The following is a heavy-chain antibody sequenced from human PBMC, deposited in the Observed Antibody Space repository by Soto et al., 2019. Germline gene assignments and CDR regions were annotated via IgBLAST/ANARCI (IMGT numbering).Heavy chain of an antibody. D-gene: IGHD6-6*01. CDR2: IYFSGST. CDR3: AKLRYSSSSRNADY. V-gene: IGHV4-59*05. Sequence: SETLSLTCTVSGGSISGYYWSWIRQPPGKGLEWIGSIYFSGSTIYNPSLQSRVTISIDTSKNQFSLKLSSVTAADTAVYYCAKLRYSSSSRNADYWGQGTLVTVSS. J-gene: IGHJ4*02. CDR1: GGSISGYY.